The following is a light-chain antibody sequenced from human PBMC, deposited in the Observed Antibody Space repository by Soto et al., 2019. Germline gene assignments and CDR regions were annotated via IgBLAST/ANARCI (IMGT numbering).Light chain of an antibody. CDR2: DAS. Sequence: IVLTQSPATLPLSPGDRAVLSCRASQSVSRSLTWHQHKPGQAPRLRIYDASTRATGIARRFSGSGSGTDFTLTIRILEPEEFAVYYCQQRSNRVGGGAKVEIK. J-gene: IGKJ4*01. CDR1: QSVSRS. V-gene: IGKV3-11*01. CDR3: QQRSNR.